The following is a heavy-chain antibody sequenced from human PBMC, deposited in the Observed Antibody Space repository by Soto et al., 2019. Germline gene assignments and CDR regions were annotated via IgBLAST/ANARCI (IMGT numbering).Heavy chain of an antibody. D-gene: IGHD2-2*01. Sequence: HPGGSLRLSCAASGFTFSSYAMSWVRQSPGKGLEWVSAITDTGGDTYHADSVKGRFTISRDNTKTTLYLQMNSLKVEDTAVYYCAKGSASSRPYYFDYWGQGALVTVSS. V-gene: IGHV3-23*01. CDR3: AKGSASSRPYYFDY. CDR1: GFTFSSYA. CDR2: ITDTGGDT. J-gene: IGHJ4*02.